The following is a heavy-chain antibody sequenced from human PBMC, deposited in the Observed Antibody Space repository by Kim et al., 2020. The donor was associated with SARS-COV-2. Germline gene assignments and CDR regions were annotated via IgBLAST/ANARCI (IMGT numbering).Heavy chain of an antibody. Sequence: YYADSVKGRFTISRDKAKNSLYLQMNSLRAEDTAVYYCARAIAAAAALDYWGQGTLVTVSS. V-gene: IGHV3-21*01. J-gene: IGHJ4*02. D-gene: IGHD6-13*01. CDR3: ARAIAAAAALDY.